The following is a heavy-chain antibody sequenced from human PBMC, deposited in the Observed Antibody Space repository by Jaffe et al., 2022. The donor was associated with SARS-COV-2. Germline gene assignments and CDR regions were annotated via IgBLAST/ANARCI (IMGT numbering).Heavy chain of an antibody. CDR1: GGSISSGSYY. CDR3: ARGGYLGGYYDYYYYGMDV. J-gene: IGHJ6*02. D-gene: IGHD3-3*01. Sequence: QVQLQESGPGLVKPSQTLSLTCTVSGGSISSGSYYWSWIRQPAGKGLEWIGRIYTSGSTNYNPSLKSRVTISVDTSKNQFSLKLSSVTAADTAVYYCARGGYLGGYYDYYYYGMDVWGQGTTVTVSS. CDR2: IYTSGST. V-gene: IGHV4-61*02.